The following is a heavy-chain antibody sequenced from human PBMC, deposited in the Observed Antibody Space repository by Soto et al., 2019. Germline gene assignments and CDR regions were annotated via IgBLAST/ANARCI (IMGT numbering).Heavy chain of an antibody. CDR3: AKDFQICVVPSPIDY. CDR2: ISVSGGST. D-gene: IGHD2-2*02. J-gene: IGHJ4*02. CDR1: GFTFSTYA. Sequence: GGSLRLSCAASGFTFSTYAMIWVRQAPGKGLEWVSTISVSGGSTYYADSVKGRFTISRDNSKNTLYLQMNSLRAEDTAVYYCAKDFQICVVPSPIDYWGQGTLVTVSS. V-gene: IGHV3-23*01.